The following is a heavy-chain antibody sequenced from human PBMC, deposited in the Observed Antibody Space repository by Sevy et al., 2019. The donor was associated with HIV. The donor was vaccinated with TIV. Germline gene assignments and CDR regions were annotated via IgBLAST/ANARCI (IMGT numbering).Heavy chain of an antibody. CDR3: ARDLEEWELRYLGY. CDR1: GFTFGNFG. J-gene: IGHJ4*02. V-gene: IGHV3-33*01. Sequence: GGSLRLSCAASGFTFGNFGMHWARQVPGGGLEWVAIIWYGGKNAYYADSVKGRFTISRDNSKNTLYLQMNNLRAEDTAVYYCARDLEEWELRYLGYWGQGTLVTVSS. D-gene: IGHD1-26*01. CDR2: IWYGGKNA.